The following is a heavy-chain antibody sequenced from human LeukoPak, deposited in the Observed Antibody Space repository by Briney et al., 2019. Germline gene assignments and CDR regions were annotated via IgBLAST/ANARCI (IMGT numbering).Heavy chain of an antibody. V-gene: IGHV3-21*01. D-gene: IGHD1-26*01. CDR2: ISSSSSYI. CDR3: ARSPSGRFSLIGFLDF. CDR1: RFTFSSYA. J-gene: IGHJ4*02. Sequence: GGSLRLSCAASRFTFSSYAMSWVRQAPGRRLEWVSSISSSSSYIYYGDSVKGRFTISRDNARKSLYLEMNSLRAEDTAVYYCARSPSGRFSLIGFLDFWGQGTLVTVSS.